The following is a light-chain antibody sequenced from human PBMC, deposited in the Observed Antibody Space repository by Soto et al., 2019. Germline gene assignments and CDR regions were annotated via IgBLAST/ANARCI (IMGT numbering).Light chain of an antibody. CDR2: DVT. V-gene: IGLV2-11*01. CDR1: GSDVGGYNY. J-gene: IGLJ2*01. CDR3: CSYAGNYAVI. Sequence: QSALTQPRSVSGSPGQSVTISCTGTGSDVGGYNYVSWYRQHPGKAPKLIIYDVTTRPSGVPDRFSGFKSGNTASLIISGLQAEDEADYYCCSYAGNYAVIFGGGTKLTVL.